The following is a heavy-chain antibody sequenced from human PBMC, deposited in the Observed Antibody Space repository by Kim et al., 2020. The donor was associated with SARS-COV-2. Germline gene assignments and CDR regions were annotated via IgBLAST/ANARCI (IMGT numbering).Heavy chain of an antibody. D-gene: IGHD3-3*01. CDR1: GYTFTGYS. Sequence: ASVKVSCKASGYTFTGYSMHWVRQAPGQGLEWMGWINPNSGGTNYAQKFQGRVTMTRDTSISTAYMELSRLRSDDTAAYYCARGRMEVTIFGVVSHWYFDLWGRGTLVTVSS. CDR2: INPNSGGT. J-gene: IGHJ2*01. V-gene: IGHV1-2*02. CDR3: ARGRMEVTIFGVVSHWYFDL.